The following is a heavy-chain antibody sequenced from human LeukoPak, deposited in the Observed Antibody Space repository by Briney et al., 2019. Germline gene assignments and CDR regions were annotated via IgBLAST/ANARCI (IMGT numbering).Heavy chain of an antibody. CDR1: GGSISGYY. CDR3: ARRQRFLEDYYYLDV. D-gene: IGHD3-3*01. CDR2: IYYSGST. V-gene: IGHV4-39*01. J-gene: IGHJ6*03. Sequence: MTSETLSLTCTVSGGSISGYYWGWIRQPPGKGLEWIGSIYYSGSTYYNPSLRSRVTISVDTSKNQFSLKVSSVTAADTAMYYCARRQRFLEDYYYLDVWGKGTTVTVSS.